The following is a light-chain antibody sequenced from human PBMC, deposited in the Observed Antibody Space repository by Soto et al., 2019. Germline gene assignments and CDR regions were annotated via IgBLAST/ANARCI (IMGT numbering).Light chain of an antibody. Sequence: EIVLTQSPGTLSLSPGERATLSCRASQSVSSSSLAWYQQKRGQAPRLLIHDASSRATGIPDRFSGSGSGTDFTLTISRLEPEDFAVYYCQQYNNWPPRFTFGPGTKVDIK. J-gene: IGKJ3*01. CDR2: DAS. V-gene: IGKV3-20*01. CDR1: QSVSSSS. CDR3: QQYNNWPPRFT.